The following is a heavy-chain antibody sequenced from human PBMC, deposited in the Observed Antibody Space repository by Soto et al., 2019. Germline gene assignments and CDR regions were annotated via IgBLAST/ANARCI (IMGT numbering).Heavy chain of an antibody. D-gene: IGHD1-1*01. Sequence: GGVRRLSWAASGFTFTNYWMHWVRKVPGQGLVWVSRIDADGSDTCYAGSVKGRFTISRDNAKNTLSLEMNALRVEDTAIYYCTTTSESWGRGTL. CDR3: TTTSES. J-gene: IGHJ5*02. CDR1: GFTFTNYW. CDR2: IDADGSDT. V-gene: IGHV3-74*01.